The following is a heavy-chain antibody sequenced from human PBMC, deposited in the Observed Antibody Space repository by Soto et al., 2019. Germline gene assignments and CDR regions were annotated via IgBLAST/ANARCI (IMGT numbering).Heavy chain of an antibody. CDR2: INQSETA. D-gene: IGHD3-3*01. J-gene: IGHJ6*04. CDR1: GGSIITYF. V-gene: IGHV4-59*12. CDR3: TRDGKTIFGLVPILLQYQMDV. Sequence: SETLSLTCTASGGSIITYFWSWIRQPPGKGLEWIGRINQSETANDIPSLRSRVNIPIDTPTKQFSLKLSSVTAPDTAVCHCTRDGKTIFGLVPILLQYQMDVWGKGTTVTVSS.